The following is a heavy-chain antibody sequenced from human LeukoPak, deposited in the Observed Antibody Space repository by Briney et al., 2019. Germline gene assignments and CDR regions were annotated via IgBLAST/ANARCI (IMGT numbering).Heavy chain of an antibody. CDR1: GYTFTDYY. V-gene: IGHV1-18*04. J-gene: IGHJ4*02. CDR3: ARNYDRRPFDY. D-gene: IGHD3-22*01. CDR2: INAYNGNT. Sequence: ASVKVSCKASGYTFTDYYIHWVRQAPGQGLEWMGWINAYNGNTNYAQNLQDRVTMTTDTSTSTAYMELRSLRSDDTALYYCARNYDRRPFDYWGQGTLVTVSS.